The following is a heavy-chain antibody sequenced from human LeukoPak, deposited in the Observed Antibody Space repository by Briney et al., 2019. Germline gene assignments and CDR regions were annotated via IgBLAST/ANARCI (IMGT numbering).Heavy chain of an antibody. CDR2: ISAYNGNT. D-gene: IGHD3-22*01. CDR3: ARVNGRYYYDSSGYCHYFDY. Sequence: GASVKVSCKASGYTFTSYSISWVRQAPGQGLEWMGWISAYNGNTNYAQKLQGRVTMTTDTSTSTAYMELRSLRSDDTAVYYCARVNGRYYYDSSGYCHYFDYWGQGTLVTVSS. V-gene: IGHV1-18*01. J-gene: IGHJ4*02. CDR1: GYTFTSYS.